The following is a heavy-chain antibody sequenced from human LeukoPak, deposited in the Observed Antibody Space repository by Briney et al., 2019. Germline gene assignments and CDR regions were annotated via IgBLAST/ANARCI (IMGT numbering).Heavy chain of an antibody. D-gene: IGHD6-19*01. J-gene: IGHJ4*02. CDR1: GGSISSSSYY. CDR2: IYYSGST. Sequence: SETLSLTCTVSGGSISSSSYYWGWIRQPPGKGLEWIGSIYYSGSTYYNPSLKSRVTMSVDTSKNQFSLKLSSVTAADTAVYYCARGLAVADNFEYWGQGTVVTLLS. CDR3: ARGLAVADNFEY. V-gene: IGHV4-39*01.